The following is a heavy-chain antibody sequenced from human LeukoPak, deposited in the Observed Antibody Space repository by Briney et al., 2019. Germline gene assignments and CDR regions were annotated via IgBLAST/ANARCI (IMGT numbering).Heavy chain of an antibody. CDR1: GYTFTSYG. V-gene: IGHV1-2*02. CDR3: ARDRNSGSSLDI. Sequence: VASVKVSCKASGYTFTSYGISWVRQAPGYGFEWMGWSYPYSGDTNYAQDFQGRVTMTRDTSISTAYMELSRPTSDDTAVYYCARDRNSGSSLDIWGQGTMLTVSS. D-gene: IGHD6-6*01. CDR2: SYPYSGDT. J-gene: IGHJ3*02.